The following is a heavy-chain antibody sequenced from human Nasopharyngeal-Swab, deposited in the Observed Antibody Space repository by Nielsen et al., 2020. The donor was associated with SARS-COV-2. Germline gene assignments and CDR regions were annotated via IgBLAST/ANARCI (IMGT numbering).Heavy chain of an antibody. CDR3: ARDYDSSGFDY. CDR2: ISYDGSNK. J-gene: IGHJ4*02. D-gene: IGHD3-22*01. CDR1: GFTFSSYG. Sequence: GESLKISCAASGFTFSSYGMHWVRQAPGKGLEWVAVISYDGSNKYYADSVKGRFTISRDNSKNTLYLQMNGLRAEDTAVYYCARDYDSSGFDYWGQGTLVTVSS. V-gene: IGHV3-30*03.